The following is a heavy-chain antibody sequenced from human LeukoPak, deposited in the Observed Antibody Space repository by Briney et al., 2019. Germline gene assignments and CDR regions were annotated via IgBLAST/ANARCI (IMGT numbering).Heavy chain of an antibody. CDR1: GFTFDTYW. D-gene: IGHD3-16*02. V-gene: IGHV3-7*04. Sequence: GGSLRLSCAASGFTFDTYWMSWVRQAPGKGLEWVANIKQDGSEKDYVDSVKGRFTISRDNAKNPLYLQMNSLRAEDTGVYYCARGDTQSKYRQFDSWGQGSLVTVSS. J-gene: IGHJ4*02. CDR3: ARGDTQSKYRQFDS. CDR2: IKQDGSEK.